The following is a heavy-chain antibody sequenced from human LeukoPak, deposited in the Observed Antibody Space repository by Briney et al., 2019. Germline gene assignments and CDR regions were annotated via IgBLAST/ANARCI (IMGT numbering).Heavy chain of an antibody. V-gene: IGHV1-2*02. CDR1: GYTFTGYY. CDR2: INPNSGGT. Sequence: ASVKVSCKASGYTFTGYYMHWVRQAPGQGLEWMGWINPNSGGTNYAQKFQGRVTMTRDTSISTAYMELSRLRSDDTAVYYCARARVIDYYGSGSYYNEDAFDIWGQGTMVTVSS. D-gene: IGHD3-10*01. J-gene: IGHJ3*02. CDR3: ARARVIDYYGSGSYYNEDAFDI.